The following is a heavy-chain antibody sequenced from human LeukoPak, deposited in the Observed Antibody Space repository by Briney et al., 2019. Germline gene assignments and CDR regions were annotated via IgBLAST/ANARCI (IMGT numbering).Heavy chain of an antibody. D-gene: IGHD3-10*01. V-gene: IGHV3-23*01. CDR1: GFTFSSYA. Sequence: GGSLRLSCAASGFTFSSYAMSWVRQAPGKGLEWVSAISGSGGSTYYADSVKGRFTISRDNSENTLYLQMNSLRTEDTALYSCAKDNRNYYIDYWGQGTLVTVSS. CDR2: ISGSGGST. J-gene: IGHJ4*02. CDR3: AKDNRNYYIDY.